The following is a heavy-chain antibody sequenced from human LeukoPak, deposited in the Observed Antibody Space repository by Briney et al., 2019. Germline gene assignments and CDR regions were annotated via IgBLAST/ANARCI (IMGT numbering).Heavy chain of an antibody. Sequence: GESLKISCKGSGYTFTNYWIGWVRQMPGKGLEWMGTINPGDSDIRYSPSFQGQVTISADKSISTAYLQWSSLKASDTAMYYCARHIAPGYNSGWYFDYWGQGTLVTVSS. D-gene: IGHD5-12*01. J-gene: IGHJ4*02. CDR3: ARHIAPGYNSGWYFDY. V-gene: IGHV5-51*01. CDR2: INPGDSDI. CDR1: GYTFTNYW.